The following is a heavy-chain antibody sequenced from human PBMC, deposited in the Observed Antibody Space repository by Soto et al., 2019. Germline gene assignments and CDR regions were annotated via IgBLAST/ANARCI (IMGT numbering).Heavy chain of an antibody. CDR3: ARDVSSGWYGWTNHNWFDP. V-gene: IGHV3-48*03. J-gene: IGHJ5*02. CDR1: GFTFSSYE. Sequence: EVQLVESGGGLVQPGGSLRLSCAASGFTFSSYEMNWVRQAPGKGLEWVSSISSSSSYIYYADSVKGRFTISRDNAKNSLYLQMNSLRAEDTAVYYCARDVSSGWYGWTNHNWFDPWGQGTLVTVSS. CDR2: ISSSSSYI. D-gene: IGHD6-19*01.